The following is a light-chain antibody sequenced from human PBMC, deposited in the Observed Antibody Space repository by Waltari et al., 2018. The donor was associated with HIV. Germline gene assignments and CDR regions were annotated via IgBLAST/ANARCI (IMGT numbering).Light chain of an antibody. Sequence: IVLTQSPGTLSLSPGERAALSCRASQTVTGDFLAGYQQRPGQAPRVLIFGAASRATGIPDRFTGSGSGTDFTLTISRLEPEDSAVYYCQQYATSQSSTFGQGTRLEI. CDR2: GAA. CDR1: QTVTGDF. CDR3: QQYATSQSST. V-gene: IGKV3-20*01. J-gene: IGKJ5*01.